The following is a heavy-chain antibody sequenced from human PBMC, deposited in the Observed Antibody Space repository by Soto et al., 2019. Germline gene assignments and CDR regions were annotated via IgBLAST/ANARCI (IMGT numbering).Heavy chain of an antibody. J-gene: IGHJ4*02. V-gene: IGHV4-59*01. CDR2: IYYSVST. Sequence: QVQLQESGPGLVKPSETLSLTSSVSGGSISNYYWSWIRQPLGKGLEWIGYIYYSVSTNYNPSLKIRVTISVDTSKNQFPLKLSFVTAADTAVYYCARVSRVSLYYFEFWVQGNLVTVSS. CDR3: ARVSRVSLYYFEF. CDR1: GGSISNYY.